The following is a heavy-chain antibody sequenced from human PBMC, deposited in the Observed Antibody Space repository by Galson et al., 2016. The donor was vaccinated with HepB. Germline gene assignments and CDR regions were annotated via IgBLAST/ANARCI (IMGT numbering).Heavy chain of an antibody. V-gene: IGHV3-33*01. CDR1: GFSFSSYG. Sequence: SLRLSCAASGFSFSSYGMHWVRQAPGKGLEWVAGIWYDGSHKFYADSIKGRFSIFRDNSRNTLYLLMNSLRGDDTAVYHCAADDSSDYRTGGVFDIWGQGTMVTVSS. D-gene: IGHD3-22*01. J-gene: IGHJ3*02. CDR2: IWYDGSHK. CDR3: AADDSSDYRTGGVFDI.